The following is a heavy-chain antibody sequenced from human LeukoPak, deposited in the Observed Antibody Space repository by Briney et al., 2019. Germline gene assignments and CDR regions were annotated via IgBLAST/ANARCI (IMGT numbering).Heavy chain of an antibody. CDR1: GFTFSNYW. D-gene: IGHD1-7*01. Sequence: GGSLRLSCVGSGFTFSNYWMNWVRQAPGKGLEWVANIKGSDKGHVDSVKGRFSVSRDDARNSLYLQMDSLRAEDTAEYYCARDVDWNYDLWGQGTVVRVSS. J-gene: IGHJ4*02. V-gene: IGHV3-7*01. CDR2: IKGSDK. CDR3: ARDVDWNYDL.